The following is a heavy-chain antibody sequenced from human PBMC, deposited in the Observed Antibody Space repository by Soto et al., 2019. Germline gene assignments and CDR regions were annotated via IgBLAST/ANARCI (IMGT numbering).Heavy chain of an antibody. V-gene: IGHV1-18*01. J-gene: IGHJ6*02. CDR1: GYTFTSYG. CDR3: ARDVGYGDYPIIMDV. D-gene: IGHD4-17*01. CDR2: ISAYNGNT. Sequence: ASVKVSCKASGYTFTSYGISRVRQAPGQGLEWMGWISAYNGNTNYAQKLQGRVTMTTDTSTSTAYMELRSLRSDDTAVYYCARDVGYGDYPIIMDVWGQGTTVTVSS.